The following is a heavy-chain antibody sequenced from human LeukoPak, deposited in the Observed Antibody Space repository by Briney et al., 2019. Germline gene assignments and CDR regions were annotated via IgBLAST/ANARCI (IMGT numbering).Heavy chain of an antibody. CDR3: AREPGGSGNY. CDR2: IYYSGTT. CDR1: GASISRYY. J-gene: IGHJ4*02. V-gene: IGHV4-59*01. Sequence: SETLSLTCSVSGASISRYYWSWIRQSPGKRLEWIGSIYYSGTTNYNPSLKSRVTMSVDMSKNQFSLRLTSVTAADTAVYYCAREPGGSGNYWGQGTLVTVSS. D-gene: IGHD6-19*01.